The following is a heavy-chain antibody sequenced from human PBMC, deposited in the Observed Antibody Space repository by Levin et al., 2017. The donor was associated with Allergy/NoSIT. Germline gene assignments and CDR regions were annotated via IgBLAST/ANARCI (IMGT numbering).Heavy chain of an antibody. CDR1: GFSFDESG. V-gene: IGHV3-20*04. J-gene: IGHJ1*01. Sequence: GGSLRLSCAASGFSFDESGMSWVRQAPGKGLEWVSGIDWSGRSTGYAGSVKGRFTISRDNAKNSLYLQIASLRAEDTALYYCARVSSSGAYVSGWGRGPLVTVSS. CDR2: IDWSGRST. CDR3: ARVSSSGAYVSG. D-gene: IGHD4-17*01.